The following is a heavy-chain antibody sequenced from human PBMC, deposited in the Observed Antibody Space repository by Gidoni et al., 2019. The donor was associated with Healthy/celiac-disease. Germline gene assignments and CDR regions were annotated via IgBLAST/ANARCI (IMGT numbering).Heavy chain of an antibody. CDR1: GGSISSYY. Sequence: QVQLQESGPGLVKPSETLSLTCTVSGGSISSYYWSWIRQPPGKGLEWIGYIHYSGSTNYNPSLKRLVTISVDTSKNQFSLKLNSVTAADTAVYYCARGGDFAFDIWGQGTMVTVSS. V-gene: IGHV4-59*08. D-gene: IGHD3-16*01. CDR2: IHYSGST. J-gene: IGHJ3*02. CDR3: ARGGDFAFDI.